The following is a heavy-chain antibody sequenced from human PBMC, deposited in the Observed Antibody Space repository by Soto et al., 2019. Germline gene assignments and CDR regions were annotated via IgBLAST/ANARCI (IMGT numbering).Heavy chain of an antibody. CDR1: GGSISSGDYY. CDR3: ARAGPYDSPAYFDL. CDR2: IYYSGST. D-gene: IGHD3-9*01. J-gene: IGHJ2*01. V-gene: IGHV4-30-4*01. Sequence: SETLSLTCTVSGGSISSGDYYWSWIRQPPGKGLEWIGYIYYSGSTYYNPSLKSRVTISVDTSKNQFSLKLSSVTAADKAVYYCARAGPYDSPAYFDLWGRGTLVTVSS.